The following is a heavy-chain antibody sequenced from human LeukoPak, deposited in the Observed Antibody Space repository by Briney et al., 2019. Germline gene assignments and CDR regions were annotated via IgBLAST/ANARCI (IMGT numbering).Heavy chain of an antibody. CDR1: GFTFSSSI. Sequence: GGSLRLSCAASGFTFSSSIMHWVRHVPGKGLEWVAVISCDGSKEYHADSVKGRFTISRDNSENTLYLQMNSLRAEDTAVYYCASDIAARPYYFDYWGQGTLVTVSS. V-gene: IGHV3-30*01. CDR2: ISCDGSKE. CDR3: ASDIAARPYYFDY. D-gene: IGHD6-6*01. J-gene: IGHJ4*02.